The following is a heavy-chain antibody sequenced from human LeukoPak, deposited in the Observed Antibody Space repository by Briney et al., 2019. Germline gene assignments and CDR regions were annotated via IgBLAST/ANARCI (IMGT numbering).Heavy chain of an antibody. V-gene: IGHV1-2*06. D-gene: IGHD3-22*01. J-gene: IGHJ3*02. Sequence: RASVKVSCKASGYAFTGYDLHWVRQAPGQGLEWVGRISPNSGGTNYAQKFQGRVTMTRDTSISTAYMELSRLESDDTAVYYCAREIDTSGNDAFDIWGQGTMVTVSS. CDR2: ISPNSGGT. CDR3: AREIDTSGNDAFDI. CDR1: GYAFTGYD.